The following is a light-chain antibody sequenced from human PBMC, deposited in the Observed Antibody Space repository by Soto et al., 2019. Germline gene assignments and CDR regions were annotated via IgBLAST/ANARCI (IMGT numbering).Light chain of an antibody. V-gene: IGKV3-15*01. CDR2: GAS. CDR1: QSVSSN. J-gene: IGKJ1*01. Sequence: EIVMTQSPATLSVSPGERATLSCRASQSVSSNLAWYQQKPGQAPRLLIYGASTRAAGIPARFSGSGSGTEFTLTISSRQSEDFAGYYCQQYTIWPPLTFGQGTKVDIK. CDR3: QQYTIWPPLT.